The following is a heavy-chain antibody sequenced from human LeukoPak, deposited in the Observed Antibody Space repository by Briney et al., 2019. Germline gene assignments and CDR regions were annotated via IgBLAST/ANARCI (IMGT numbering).Heavy chain of an antibody. CDR2: ISGSGGST. CDR3: ARDLYCSSTSCYPLYYFDY. CDR1: GFTFSSYA. V-gene: IGHV3-23*01. Sequence: GGSLRLSCAASGFTFSSYAMSWVRQAPGKGLEWVSAISGSGGSTYYADSVKGRFTISRDNSKNTLYLQMNSLRAEDTAVYYCARDLYCSSTSCYPLYYFDYWGQGTLVTVSS. J-gene: IGHJ4*02. D-gene: IGHD2-2*01.